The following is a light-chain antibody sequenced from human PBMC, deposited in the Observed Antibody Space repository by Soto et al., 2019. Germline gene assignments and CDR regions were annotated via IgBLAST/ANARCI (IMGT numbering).Light chain of an antibody. Sequence: EFVLTQSPGTLSLSPGERATLSCRASQTVRNNYLAWYQQKPGQAPRLLICGASSRATGIPDRFSGSGSGTDFTLTISRLEPEDFAVYYCQQYGSSPFTFGQGTRLEIK. CDR3: QQYGSSPFT. CDR2: GAS. V-gene: IGKV3-20*01. CDR1: QTVRNNY. J-gene: IGKJ5*01.